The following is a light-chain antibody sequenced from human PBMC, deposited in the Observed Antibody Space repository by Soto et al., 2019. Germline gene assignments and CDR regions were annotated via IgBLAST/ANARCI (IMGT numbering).Light chain of an antibody. CDR1: QSLLHSNGYNY. J-gene: IGKJ5*01. V-gene: IGKV2-28*01. Sequence: DIVMTQSPLSLPVTPGEPASISCRSSQSLLHSNGYNYLDWYLQKPGKAPKLLIYAASNFQSGVPSRFSGSGSGTHFTLTISSLQPEDFATYYCQQLHGYPITFGQGTRLEIK. CDR3: QQLHGYPIT. CDR2: AAS.